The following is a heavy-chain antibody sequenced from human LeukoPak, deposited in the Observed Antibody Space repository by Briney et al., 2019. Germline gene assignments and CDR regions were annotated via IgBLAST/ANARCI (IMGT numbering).Heavy chain of an antibody. V-gene: IGHV1-24*01. CDR3: GTGPGLAIVLHY. J-gene: IGHJ4*02. CDR2: LEPEDGET. D-gene: IGHD5-12*01. Sequence: GASVKVSCKVSGYTLTDLAMHWVRQAPGKGLEWMGGLEPEDGETFYSQKLQGRVTMTVDTSTDTAYMELSSLRSDDTAVYYCGTGPGLAIVLHYWGQGTLVTVSS. CDR1: GYTLTDLA.